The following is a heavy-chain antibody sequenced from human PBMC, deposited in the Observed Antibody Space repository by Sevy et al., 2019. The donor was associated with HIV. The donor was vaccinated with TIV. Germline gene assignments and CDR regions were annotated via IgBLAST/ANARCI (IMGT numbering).Heavy chain of an antibody. Sequence: GGSLRLSCAGSGFSFGTYSMHWVRQAPGKGLEWVAVIWYDGTKQYYADSVKGRVTISRDKSKNTLFLQMNSLRAEDTAVYYCAKGDSTFYGLDVWGQGTTVTVSS. CDR1: GFSFGTYS. CDR3: AKGDSTFYGLDV. CDR2: IWYDGTKQ. J-gene: IGHJ6*02. V-gene: IGHV3-33*03. D-gene: IGHD6-13*01.